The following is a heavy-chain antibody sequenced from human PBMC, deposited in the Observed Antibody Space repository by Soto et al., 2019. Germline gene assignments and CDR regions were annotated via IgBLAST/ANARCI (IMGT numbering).Heavy chain of an antibody. V-gene: IGHV1-8*01. Sequence: QVQLVQSGAEVKKPGASVKVSCKASGYTFTSYDINWVRQATGQGLEWMGWMNPNSGNTGYAQKFQGRVTMTRNTSISTAYMELSILRSEGTAVYYCARGRYDYVWGSYRYPFDYWGQGSLVTVSS. CDR2: MNPNSGNT. D-gene: IGHD3-16*02. CDR3: ARGRYDYVWGSYRYPFDY. CDR1: GYTFTSYD. J-gene: IGHJ4*02.